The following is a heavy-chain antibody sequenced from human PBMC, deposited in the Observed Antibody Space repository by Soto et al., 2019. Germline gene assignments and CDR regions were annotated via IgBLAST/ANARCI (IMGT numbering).Heavy chain of an antibody. CDR1: GYTFTSYV. CDR2: ISAYNGKT. Sequence: QVQLVQSGAEVKKPGASVKVSCKASGYTFTSYVISWVRQAPGQGLEWMGWISAYNGKTNYAQKLQGRVTMTTDTSTSTAYMDLRSLRSDDTAVDYCARDPPHGSGSYYNQYDYYYYMDVWGKGTTVTVSS. V-gene: IGHV1-18*01. J-gene: IGHJ6*03. CDR3: ARDPPHGSGSYYNQYDYYYYMDV. D-gene: IGHD3-10*01.